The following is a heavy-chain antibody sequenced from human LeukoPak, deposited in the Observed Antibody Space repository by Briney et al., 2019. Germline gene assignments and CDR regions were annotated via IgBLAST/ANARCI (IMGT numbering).Heavy chain of an antibody. CDR1: GYSFNTYW. Sequence: GESLKISCKGSGYSFNTYWIGWVRQMPGKGLEWMGNINPVDSDTRYSPSFQGQVTISADKSISTAYLQWSSLKASDTAMYYCARGGYVDYWGQGTLVTVSS. D-gene: IGHD2-15*01. CDR3: ARGGYVDY. V-gene: IGHV5-51*01. J-gene: IGHJ4*02. CDR2: INPVDSDT.